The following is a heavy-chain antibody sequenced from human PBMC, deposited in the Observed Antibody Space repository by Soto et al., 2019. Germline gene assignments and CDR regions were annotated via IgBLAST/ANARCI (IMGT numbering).Heavy chain of an antibody. CDR3: ARVSGLSHSAMDV. J-gene: IGHJ6*02. CDR2: INPNSGGT. Sequence: GASVKVSCKASGYTFTGYYMHWVRQAPGQGLEWMGWINPNSGGTNYAQKFQGRVTMTRDTSISTAYMELSRLRSDDTAVYYCARVSGLSHSAMDVWGQGTTVTVSS. D-gene: IGHD3-10*01. CDR1: GYTFTGYY. V-gene: IGHV1-2*02.